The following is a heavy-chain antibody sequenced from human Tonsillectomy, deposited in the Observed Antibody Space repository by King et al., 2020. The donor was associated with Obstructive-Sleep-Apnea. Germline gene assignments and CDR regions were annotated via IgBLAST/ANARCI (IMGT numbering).Heavy chain of an antibody. J-gene: IGHJ4*01. Sequence: VQLQQWGAGLLKPSETLSLTCAVYGGSFSGYDWSWIRQPPGKGLEWIGEISQSGSTNYNPSLKSRFTLSVDTSKNQFSLKLSAVTAADTAVYYRARGDDYGYAWGNYRLKLVRPRGQGTLVTVSS. CDR1: GGSFSGYD. V-gene: IGHV4-34*01. CDR2: ISQSGST. CDR3: ARGDDYGYAWGNYRLKLVRP. D-gene: IGHD3-16*02.